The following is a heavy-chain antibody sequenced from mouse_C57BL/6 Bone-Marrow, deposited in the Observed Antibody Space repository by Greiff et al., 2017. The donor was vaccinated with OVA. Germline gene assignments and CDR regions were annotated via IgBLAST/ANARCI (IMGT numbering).Heavy chain of an antibody. CDR1: GYSFTSYY. V-gene: IGHV1-66*01. J-gene: IGHJ2*01. CDR2: IYPGSGNT. CDR3: ARGLTTVVAHFDY. Sequence: QVQLQQSGPELVKPGASVKISCKASGYSFTSYYIHWVKQRPGQGLEWIGWIYPGSGNTKYNEKFKGKATLTADTSSSTAYMQLSSLTSEDSAVYYCARGLTTVVAHFDYWGQGTTLTVSS. D-gene: IGHD1-1*01.